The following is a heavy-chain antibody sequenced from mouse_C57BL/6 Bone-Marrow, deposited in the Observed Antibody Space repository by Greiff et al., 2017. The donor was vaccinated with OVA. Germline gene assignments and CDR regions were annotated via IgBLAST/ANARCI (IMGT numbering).Heavy chain of an antibody. CDR3: ARDYYGTWFAY. CDR1: GYTFTSYG. V-gene: IGHV1-81*01. CDR2: INPRSGNT. Sequence: QVQLQQSGAELARPGASVKLSCKASGYTFTSYGISWVKQRTGQGLEWIGEINPRSGNTYYNEKFKGKATLTADKSSSTAYMELSSLTSEDSAVYFCARDYYGTWFAYWGQGTLVTVSA. D-gene: IGHD1-1*01. J-gene: IGHJ3*01.